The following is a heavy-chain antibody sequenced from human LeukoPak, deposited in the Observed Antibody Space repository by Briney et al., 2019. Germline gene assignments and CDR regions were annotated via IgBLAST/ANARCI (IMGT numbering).Heavy chain of an antibody. J-gene: IGHJ4*02. V-gene: IGHV4-4*02. CDR2: IYHSGST. D-gene: IGHD2-2*01. Sequence: SETLSLTCAVSGASISSGNWWSWVRQPPGKGLEWIGEIYHSGSTNYNPSLKSRVTISVDKSKNQFSLKLSSVTAAGTAVYYCVTAAPHIDYWGQGTLVTVSS. CDR1: GASISSGNW. CDR3: VTAAPHIDY.